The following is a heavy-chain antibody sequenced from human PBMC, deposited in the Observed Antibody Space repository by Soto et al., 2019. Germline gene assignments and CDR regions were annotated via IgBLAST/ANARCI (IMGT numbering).Heavy chain of an antibody. J-gene: IGHJ6*02. V-gene: IGHV3-30-3*01. Sequence: GSLRLSCAASGFTYSTYTMHWVRQAPGKGLEWVAVISYDGNNKFYADSVKGRFTISRDNSKNTLYLQMNSLRAEDTAVYYCAANRGYNYYYGMDVWGQGTTVTVSS. CDR1: GFTYSTYT. CDR2: ISYDGNNK. CDR3: AANRGYNYYYGMDV. D-gene: IGHD3-22*01.